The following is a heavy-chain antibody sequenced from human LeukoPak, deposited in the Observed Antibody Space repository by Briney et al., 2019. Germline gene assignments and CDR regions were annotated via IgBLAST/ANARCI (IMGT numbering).Heavy chain of an antibody. V-gene: IGHV1-69*05. Sequence: SVKVSCKASGGTFSSYAISWVRQAPGQGLEWMGGIIPIFGTANYAQKFQGRVTITTDESTSTAYMELSSLRSEDTAVYYCARARPSNYDFWSGYFDYWGQGTLVTVSS. J-gene: IGHJ4*02. D-gene: IGHD3-3*01. CDR2: IIPIFGTA. CDR3: ARARPSNYDFWSGYFDY. CDR1: GGTFSSYA.